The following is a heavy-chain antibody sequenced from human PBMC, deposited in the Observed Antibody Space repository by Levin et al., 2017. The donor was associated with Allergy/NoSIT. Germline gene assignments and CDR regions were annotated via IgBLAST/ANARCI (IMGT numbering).Heavy chain of an antibody. CDR1: GFSFDDYA. J-gene: IGHJ6*02. D-gene: IGHD3-10*01. Sequence: SLKISCAASGFSFDDYAMHWVRQGPGKGLEWVSGISWNSGGTVYADSVKGRFTISRDNAKNSLSLQMNSLRDEDTALYYCAKDEVGSGNLGYYGLDLWGQGTTVTVSS. CDR2: ISWNSGGT. V-gene: IGHV3-9*01. CDR3: AKDEVGSGNLGYYGLDL.